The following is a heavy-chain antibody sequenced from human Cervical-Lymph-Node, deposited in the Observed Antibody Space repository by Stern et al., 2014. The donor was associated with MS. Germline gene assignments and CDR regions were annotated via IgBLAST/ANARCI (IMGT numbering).Heavy chain of an antibody. CDR2: IFPGGSDI. V-gene: IGHV5-51*01. J-gene: IGHJ4*02. CDR3: ARQRYFDY. Sequence: EVQLVESGPEVKRPGESLKISCQASGYTFTSYWIGWVRQMPGKGLEWIAIIFPGGSDIRYSPSFQGQVTISAAKPSSTAYLQWNNLKASDTAIYYCARQRYFDYWGQGTLVTVSS. CDR1: GYTFTSYW.